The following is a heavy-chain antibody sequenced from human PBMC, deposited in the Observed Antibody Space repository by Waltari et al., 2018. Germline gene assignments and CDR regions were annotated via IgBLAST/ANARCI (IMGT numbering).Heavy chain of an antibody. CDR3: VYSRRGAGSGSRWYYFNY. V-gene: IGHV2-5*02. J-gene: IGHJ4*02. Sequence: QITLTESGPRQVRPTQTLTLTCTLSGFSLRTDGVGVGWVRQLPTKVLEWLAIVYWDGDKRYSPSRKSRLTITGDTSKNQVVLTMINMDPGDTAAYLCVYSRRGAGSGSRWYYFNYWGQGTLVTVSS. CDR1: GFSLRTDGVG. CDR2: VYWDGDK. D-gene: IGHD6-19*01.